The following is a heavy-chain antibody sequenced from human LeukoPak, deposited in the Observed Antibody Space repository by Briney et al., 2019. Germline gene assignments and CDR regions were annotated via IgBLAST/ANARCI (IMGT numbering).Heavy chain of an antibody. CDR3: ARDLGGYGYYGMDV. Sequence: GGSLRLPCAASGFTLSGFAMHWVRQAPGKGLEWVAVLLHDGSEKYYADSVKGRFAISRDTSKNMVYLQMNSLRAEETAVYYCARDLGGYGYYGMDVWGQGTTVTVSS. D-gene: IGHD3-22*01. J-gene: IGHJ6*02. V-gene: IGHV3-30*09. CDR1: GFTLSGFA. CDR2: LLHDGSEK.